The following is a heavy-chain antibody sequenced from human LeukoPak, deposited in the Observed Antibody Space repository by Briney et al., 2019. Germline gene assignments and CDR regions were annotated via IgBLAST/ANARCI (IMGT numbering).Heavy chain of an antibody. J-gene: IGHJ4*02. CDR2: IYYSGST. CDR3: ARASTLIALPGPYYFDY. D-gene: IGHD3-16*01. Sequence: SETLSLTCTVSGGSISSSSYYWGWIRQPPGKGLEWIGSIYYSGSTYYNPSLKSRVTISVDTSKNQFSLKLSSVTAADTAVYYCARASTLIALPGPYYFDYWGQGTLVTVSS. V-gene: IGHV4-39*01. CDR1: GGSISSSSYY.